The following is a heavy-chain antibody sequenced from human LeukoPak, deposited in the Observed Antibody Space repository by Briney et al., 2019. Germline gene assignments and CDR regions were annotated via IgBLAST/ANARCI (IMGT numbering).Heavy chain of an antibody. CDR1: GFTFSNAW. D-gene: IGHD1-26*01. Sequence: GGSLRLSCAASGFTFSNAWMSWVRQAPGKGLEWVGRIKSKTDGGTTDYAAPVKGRFTISRDDSKNTLYLQMNSLKTEDTAVYYCTAQEGATLPRPAIYFDYWGQGTLVTVSS. CDR2: IKSKTDGGTT. CDR3: TAQEGATLPRPAIYFDY. V-gene: IGHV3-15*01. J-gene: IGHJ4*02.